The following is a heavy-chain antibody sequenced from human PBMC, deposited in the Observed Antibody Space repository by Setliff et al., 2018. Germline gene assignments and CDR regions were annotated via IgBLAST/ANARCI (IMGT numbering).Heavy chain of an antibody. J-gene: IGHJ6*03. Sequence: PSETLSLTCTVSGDPMSSRRYYWAWIRQPAGKGLAWIGQIYPSWSTNYNPSLKSRVTISLDTSNNQFSLSLSSVTAADTAVYYCARMSGFQYMDVWGKGTTVTVSS. CDR3: ARMSGFQYMDV. CDR2: IYPSWST. D-gene: IGHD3-3*01. CDR1: GDPMSSRRYY. V-gene: IGHV4-61*09.